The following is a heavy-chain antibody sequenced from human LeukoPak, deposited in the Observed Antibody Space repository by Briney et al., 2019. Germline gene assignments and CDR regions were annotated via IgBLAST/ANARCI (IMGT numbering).Heavy chain of an antibody. J-gene: IGHJ4*02. CDR1: GGSISSGGYY. CDR2: IYYSGST. V-gene: IGHV4-31*03. Sequence: PSETLSLTCTVSGGSISSGGYYWSWIRQHPGKGLEWIGYIYYSGSTYYNPSLKSRVTIPVDTSKNQFSLKLSSVTAADTAVYYCARVDYGDYVYYFDYWGQGTLVTVSS. D-gene: IGHD4-17*01. CDR3: ARVDYGDYVYYFDY.